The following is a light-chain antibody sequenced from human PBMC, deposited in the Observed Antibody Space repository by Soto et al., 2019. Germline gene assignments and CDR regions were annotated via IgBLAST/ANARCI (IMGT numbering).Light chain of an antibody. CDR1: QSVSSN. CDR3: QQYNNWPFT. CDR2: GAS. V-gene: IGKV3-15*01. J-gene: IGKJ5*01. Sequence: EIVMTQSPATLSVSPGERATLSCRASQSVSSNLAWYQQKPGQAPRLLIYGASTRATGIPARFSGSGSGTEFTLTISILHAEDFAFYYCQQYNNWPFTFGQGTRLEIK.